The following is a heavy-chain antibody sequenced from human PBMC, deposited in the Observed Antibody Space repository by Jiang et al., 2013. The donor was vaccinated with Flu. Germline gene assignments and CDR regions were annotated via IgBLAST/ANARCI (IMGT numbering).Heavy chain of an antibody. CDR3: ARSEDSNSGSYYLSELAFDI. V-gene: IGHV1-2*04. CDR1: GYTFTGYY. Sequence: GAEVKKPGASVKVSCKASGYTFTGYYMHWVRQAPGQGLEWMGWINPNSGGTNYAQKFQVWVTMTRDTSISTAYMELSRLRSDDTAVYYCARSEDSNSGSYYLSELAFDIWGQRANGHRLF. D-gene: IGHD1-26*01. J-gene: IGHJ3*02. CDR2: INPNSGGT.